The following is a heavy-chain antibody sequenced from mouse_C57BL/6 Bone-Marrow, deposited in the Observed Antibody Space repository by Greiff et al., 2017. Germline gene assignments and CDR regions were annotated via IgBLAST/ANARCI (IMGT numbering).Heavy chain of an antibody. CDR3: ARGVTTVVAFDY. Sequence: QVQLQQPGAELVKPGASVKLSCKASGYTFTSYWMHWVKQRPGQGLEWIGMIHPNSGSTNYNEKFKSKATLTVDKSSSAAYMQLSSLTSEDSAVYYCARGVTTVVAFDYWGQGTTLTVSS. D-gene: IGHD1-1*01. CDR1: GYTFTSYW. J-gene: IGHJ2*01. V-gene: IGHV1-64*01. CDR2: IHPNSGST.